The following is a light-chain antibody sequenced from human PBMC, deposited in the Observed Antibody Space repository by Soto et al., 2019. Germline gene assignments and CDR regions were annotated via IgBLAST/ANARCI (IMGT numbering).Light chain of an antibody. V-gene: IGLV2-11*01. Sequence: QSALTQPRSVSGSPGQSVTISCTGTSSDVVSWYQQRPGKAPKLIIFDVSQRPSGVPDRFSASKSGNTASLTISGLQAEDEADYYCCSSAGGFTWVFGGGTKVTVL. CDR3: CSSAGGFTWV. CDR1: SSDV. CDR2: DVS. J-gene: IGLJ3*02.